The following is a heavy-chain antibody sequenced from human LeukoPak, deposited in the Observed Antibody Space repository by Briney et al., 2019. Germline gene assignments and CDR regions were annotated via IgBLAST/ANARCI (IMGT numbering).Heavy chain of an antibody. Sequence: GGSLRLSCAASGFTVSSNYMGWVRQAPGKGLEWVSVIYSGGSTYYADSVKGRFTISRDNSKNTLYLQMNSLRAEDTAVYYCARDRGWFDAFDIWGQGTMVTVSS. V-gene: IGHV3-53*01. CDR2: IYSGGST. CDR1: GFTVSSNY. J-gene: IGHJ3*02. D-gene: IGHD2-15*01. CDR3: ARDRGWFDAFDI.